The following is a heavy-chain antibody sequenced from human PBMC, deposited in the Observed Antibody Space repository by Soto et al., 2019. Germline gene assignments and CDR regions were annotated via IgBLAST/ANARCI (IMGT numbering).Heavy chain of an antibody. D-gene: IGHD2-15*01. CDR2: IYASGST. Sequence: SETLSLTCTVSGASITSYHWSWIRQPAGKGLEWIGRIYASGSTNYSPSLKSRVTLSIDTSKNQFSLKLNSVTAADTAVYYCAREGYCEVVYWGQGALVTVSS. V-gene: IGHV4-4*07. CDR3: AREGYCEVVY. CDR1: GASITSYH. J-gene: IGHJ4*02.